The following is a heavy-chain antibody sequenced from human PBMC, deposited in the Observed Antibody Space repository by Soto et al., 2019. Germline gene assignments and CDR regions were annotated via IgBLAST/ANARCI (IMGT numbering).Heavy chain of an antibody. CDR1: GYTFTGYY. V-gene: IGHV1-2*04. J-gene: IGHJ6*02. CDR3: ARDRGYYGSGYYYYGMDV. Sequence: GASVKVSCKASGYTFTGYYMHWVRQAPGQGLEWMGWINPNSGGTNYAQKYQGWVTMTRDTSISTAYMELSRLRSDDTAVFYCARDRGYYGSGYYYYGMDVWGQGTTVTVSS. CDR2: INPNSGGT. D-gene: IGHD3-10*01.